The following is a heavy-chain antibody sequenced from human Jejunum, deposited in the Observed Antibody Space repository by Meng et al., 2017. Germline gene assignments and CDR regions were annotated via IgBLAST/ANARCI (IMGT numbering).Heavy chain of an antibody. CDR3: AYGSGSYLNNRFDP. J-gene: IGHJ5*02. V-gene: IGHV1-69*05. Sequence: QVQLVKSGDEVKKPGSSVKISCKTSGGTFSNYAINWVRQAPGQGLEWMGGIIAISGAANYAQKFRGRVTFSTDASTSTAYMDLTSLRSEDTAVYYCAYGSGSYLNNRFDPWGQGTLVTVSS. CDR2: IIAISGAA. CDR1: GGTFSNYA. D-gene: IGHD3-10*01.